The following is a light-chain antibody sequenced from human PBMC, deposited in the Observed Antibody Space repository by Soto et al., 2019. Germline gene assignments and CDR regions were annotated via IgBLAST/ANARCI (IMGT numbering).Light chain of an antibody. Sequence: IGVAPSPGPLFVSPREKGNPSRRARQSVSSKLAWYQQKPGPAPRLLIYGASTRATGIPARFSGSGSGTEFTLTISSLQSEDFAVYYCQQYNNWPSYTFGQGTKLEIK. J-gene: IGKJ2*01. CDR2: GAS. CDR3: QQYNNWPSYT. CDR1: QSVSSK. V-gene: IGKV3-15*01.